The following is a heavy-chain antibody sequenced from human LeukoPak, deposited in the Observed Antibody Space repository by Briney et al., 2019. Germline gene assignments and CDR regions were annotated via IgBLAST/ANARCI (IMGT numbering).Heavy chain of an antibody. CDR2: ISYDGSNK. J-gene: IGHJ4*02. CDR3: ARAPSRVAATLHFDY. Sequence: GGSLRLSCAASGFTFSSYAMHWVRQAPGKGLEWVAVISYDGSNKYYADSVKGRFTISRDNSKNTLYLQMNSLRAEDTAVYYCARAPSRVAATLHFDYWGQGTLVTVSS. CDR1: GFTFSSYA. D-gene: IGHD2-15*01. V-gene: IGHV3-30-3*01.